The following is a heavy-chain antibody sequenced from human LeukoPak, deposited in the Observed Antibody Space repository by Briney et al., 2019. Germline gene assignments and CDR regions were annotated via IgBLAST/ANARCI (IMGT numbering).Heavy chain of an antibody. CDR3: TRWVVWRDADY. Sequence: SQTLSLTCTVSGGSISSYYWSWIWQPPGKGLEWSGYIYYSGSTKYNPSLRSRVTIPVDTSKNHFCLRRSSVTAADTAMYYCTRWVVWRDADYWGEGTLVTVSS. CDR2: IYYSGST. CDR1: GGSISSYY. V-gene: IGHV4-59*01. D-gene: IGHD3-3*01. J-gene: IGHJ4*02.